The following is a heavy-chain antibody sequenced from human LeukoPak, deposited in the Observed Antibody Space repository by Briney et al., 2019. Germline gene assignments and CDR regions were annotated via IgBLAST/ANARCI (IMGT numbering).Heavy chain of an antibody. V-gene: IGHV3-23*01. D-gene: IGHD6-13*01. CDR2: IGGSGGSA. CDR3: AKDVEQQLVRVGAFDI. J-gene: IGHJ3*02. Sequence: PGGSLRLSCAASGFTFSSYAMSWVRQAPGKGREWVSAIGGSGGSAYYADSVKGRFTISRDNSKNTLYLQMNSLRAEDTAVYYCAKDVEQQLVRVGAFDIWGQGTMVTVSS. CDR1: GFTFSSYA.